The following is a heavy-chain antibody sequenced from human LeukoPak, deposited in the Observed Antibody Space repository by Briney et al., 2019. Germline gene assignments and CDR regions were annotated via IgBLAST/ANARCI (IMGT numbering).Heavy chain of an antibody. CDR1: GGTFSSYA. CDR3: ARDTLDYYDSSGYLIY. CDR2: IIPIFGTA. D-gene: IGHD3-22*01. J-gene: IGHJ4*02. Sequence: SVTVSCKASGGTFSSYAISWVRQAPGQGLEWMGRIIPIFGTANYAQKFQGRVTITTDESTSTAYMELSSLRSEDTAVYYCARDTLDYYDSSGYLIYWGQGTLVTVSS. V-gene: IGHV1-69*05.